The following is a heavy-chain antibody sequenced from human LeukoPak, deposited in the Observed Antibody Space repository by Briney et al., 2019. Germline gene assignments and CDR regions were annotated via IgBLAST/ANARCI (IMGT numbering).Heavy chain of an antibody. CDR1: GYTFTSYY. V-gene: IGHV1-46*01. J-gene: IGHJ3*02. Sequence: GASVKVSCKASGYTFTSYYMHWVRQAPGQGLEWMGIINPSGGSTSYAQKFQGRVTITADESTSTAYMELSSLRSEDTAVYYCARGFTIFVSGAFDIWGQGTMVTVSS. D-gene: IGHD3-3*01. CDR3: ARGFTIFVSGAFDI. CDR2: INPSGGST.